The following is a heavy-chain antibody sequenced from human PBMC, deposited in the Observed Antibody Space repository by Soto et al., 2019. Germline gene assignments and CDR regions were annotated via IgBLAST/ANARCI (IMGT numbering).Heavy chain of an antibody. Sequence: PSETLSLTCAVYGGSFSGYYWSWIRQPPGKGLEWIGYIYYSGSTNYNPSLKSRVTISVDTSKNQFSLKLSSVTAADAAVYYCAILSTVTTNNWFDPWGQGTLVTVSS. D-gene: IGHD4-17*01. CDR1: GGSFSGYY. J-gene: IGHJ5*02. CDR2: IYYSGST. V-gene: IGHV4-59*01. CDR3: AILSTVTTNNWFDP.